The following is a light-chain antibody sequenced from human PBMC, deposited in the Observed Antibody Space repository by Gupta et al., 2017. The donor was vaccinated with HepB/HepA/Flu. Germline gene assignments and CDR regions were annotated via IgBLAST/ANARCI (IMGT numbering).Light chain of an antibody. Sequence: EIVMTQSPATLSVSPGERATLSCRASQSVSSNLAWYQQKPGQAPRLLIYGASTRATGIPARFSGSGSGTXFTLTIXSLQSEDFAVYYCQQYNNWPPEFGXGTKVEIK. CDR3: QQYNNWPPE. V-gene: IGKV3-15*01. J-gene: IGKJ4*02. CDR1: QSVSSN. CDR2: GAS.